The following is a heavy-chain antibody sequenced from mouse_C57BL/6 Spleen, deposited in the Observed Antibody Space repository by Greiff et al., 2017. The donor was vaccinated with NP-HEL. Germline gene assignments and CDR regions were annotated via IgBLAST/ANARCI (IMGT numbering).Heavy chain of an antibody. CDR3: ARVPPTGTGDY. V-gene: IGHV5-6*02. Sequence: EVKLEESGGDLVKPGGSLKLSCAASGFTFSSYGMSWVRQTPDKRLEWVATISSGGSYTYYPDSVKGRFTISRDNAKNTLYLQMSSLKSEDTAMYYCARVPPTGTGDYWGQGTTLTVSS. CDR2: ISSGGSYT. D-gene: IGHD4-1*01. J-gene: IGHJ2*01. CDR1: GFTFSSYG.